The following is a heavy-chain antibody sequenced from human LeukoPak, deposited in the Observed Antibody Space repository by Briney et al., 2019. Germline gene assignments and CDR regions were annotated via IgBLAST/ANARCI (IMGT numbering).Heavy chain of an antibody. CDR3: AKAGGVLYYDSSGYDDY. D-gene: IGHD3-22*01. V-gene: IGHV3-21*04. CDR2: ISSSSSYI. J-gene: IGHJ4*02. Sequence: PGGSLRLSCAASGFTFSSYSMNWVRQAPGKGLEWVSSISSSSSYIYYADSVKGRFTISRDNAKNSLYLQMNSLRAEDTAVYYCAKAGGVLYYDSSGYDDYWGQGTLVTVSS. CDR1: GFTFSSYS.